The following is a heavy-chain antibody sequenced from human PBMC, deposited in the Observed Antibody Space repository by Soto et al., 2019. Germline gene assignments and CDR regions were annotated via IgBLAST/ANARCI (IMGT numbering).Heavy chain of an antibody. V-gene: IGHV4-30-4*01. D-gene: IGHD1-7*01. CDR2: IFYSGDT. J-gene: IGHJ1*01. Sequence: VQLQGSGPGLLKPSQTLSLTCTVSGASVNTGAYYWSYIRQPPGKGLEWLGYIFYSGDTYYNPSLKSRDTISLNTSRNQFSLTLTSVTDADTALYYCVGTGTTDDFWGQGTLVTVSS. CDR1: GASVNTGAYY. CDR3: VGTGTTDDF.